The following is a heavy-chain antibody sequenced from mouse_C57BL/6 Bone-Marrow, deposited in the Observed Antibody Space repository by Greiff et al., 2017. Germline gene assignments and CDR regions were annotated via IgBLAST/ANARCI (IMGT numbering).Heavy chain of an antibody. V-gene: IGHV1-55*01. CDR2: IYPGRGST. Sequence: QVQLQQSGAELVKPGASVKMSCKASGYTFTSYWITWVKQRPGQGLEWIGDIYPGRGSTNYNEKFKSKATLTVDTSSSTAYMQLSSLTSEDSAVYYCARSYDYDDYTMDYWGQGTSVTVSS. D-gene: IGHD2-4*01. CDR1: GYTFTSYW. CDR3: ARSYDYDDYTMDY. J-gene: IGHJ4*01.